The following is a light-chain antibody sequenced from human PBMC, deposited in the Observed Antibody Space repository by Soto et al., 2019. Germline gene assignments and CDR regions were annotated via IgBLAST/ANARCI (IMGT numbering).Light chain of an antibody. CDR1: QSVSSSY. CDR3: QQYNNWPLT. J-gene: IGKJ4*01. V-gene: IGKV3D-15*01. Sequence: EIVMTQSPATLSVSPGERATLSCRANQSVSSSYLAWYQQKPGQAPRLLIYGASSRATGIPARFSGSGSGTEFTLTISSLQSEDFAVYYCQQYNNWPLTFGGGTKVDI. CDR2: GAS.